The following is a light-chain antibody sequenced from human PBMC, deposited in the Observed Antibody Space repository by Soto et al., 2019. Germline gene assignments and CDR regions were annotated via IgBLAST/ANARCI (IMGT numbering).Light chain of an antibody. V-gene: IGKV3-15*01. CDR2: GAS. J-gene: IGKJ1*01. CDR3: QHYNNWPSWT. Sequence: EIVMTQSPATLSVSPGERATLSCRASQSVTNNLAWYQQKPGQAPRLLIYGASTRATGIPARFSGSGSGTEFTLTISSLQSEDFATYYCQHYNNWPSWTFGQGTKVEIK. CDR1: QSVTNN.